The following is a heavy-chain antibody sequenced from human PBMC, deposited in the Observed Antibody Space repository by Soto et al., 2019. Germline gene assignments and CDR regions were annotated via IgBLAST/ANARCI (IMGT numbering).Heavy chain of an antibody. D-gene: IGHD2-2*01. CDR1: GFTFSSYA. Sequence: GSLRLSCAASGFTFSSYAMHWVRQAPGKGLEWVAVISYDGSNKYYADSVKGRFTISRDNSKNTLYLQMNSLRAEDTAVYYCASKISQGYCSSTSCRLLPHYYYGMDVWGQGTTVTVSS. CDR3: ASKISQGYCSSTSCRLLPHYYYGMDV. V-gene: IGHV3-30-3*01. CDR2: ISYDGSNK. J-gene: IGHJ6*02.